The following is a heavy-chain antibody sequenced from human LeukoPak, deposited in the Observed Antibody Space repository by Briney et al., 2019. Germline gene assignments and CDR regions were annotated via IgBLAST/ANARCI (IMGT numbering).Heavy chain of an antibody. D-gene: IGHD2-15*01. Sequence: GGSLRLSCTASGFTFGDYAMSWFRQAPGKGLEWVGFIRSKAYGGTTEYAASVKGRFTISRDDSKSIAYLQMNSLKTEDTAVYYCTRDGGYCSGGSCYPYFDYWGQGTLVTVSS. CDR2: IRSKAYGGTT. CDR1: GFTFGDYA. J-gene: IGHJ4*02. V-gene: IGHV3-49*03. CDR3: TRDGGYCSGGSCYPYFDY.